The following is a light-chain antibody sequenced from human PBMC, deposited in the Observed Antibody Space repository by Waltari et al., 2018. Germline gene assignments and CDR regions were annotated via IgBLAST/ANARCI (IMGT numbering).Light chain of an antibody. CDR2: EDN. Sequence: NFILTQPPPVAESPGKPLTISCTRSSGSIASNYVQWYRQRPGSAPTTLINEDNQRASGVPYRFSGSIDYSSNSAFLTISTLKTEDEADYYCQSYDRSTVIFGGGTKLTVL. CDR1: SGSIASNY. CDR3: QSYDRSTVI. V-gene: IGLV6-57*03. J-gene: IGLJ2*01.